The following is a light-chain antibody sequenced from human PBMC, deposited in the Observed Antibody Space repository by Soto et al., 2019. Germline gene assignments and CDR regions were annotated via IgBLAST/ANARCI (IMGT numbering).Light chain of an antibody. CDR2: DAS. CDR1: QSISSY. Sequence: EIVLTQSPATLSLSPGEIATLSCRASQSISSYLDWYQQKRGQAPRLLIYDASKMATGIPARFSGSGSGTDFTLTISSLEPEDFADSYCQHRGNLPITFGQGTRLEIK. V-gene: IGKV3-11*01. CDR3: QHRGNLPIT. J-gene: IGKJ5*01.